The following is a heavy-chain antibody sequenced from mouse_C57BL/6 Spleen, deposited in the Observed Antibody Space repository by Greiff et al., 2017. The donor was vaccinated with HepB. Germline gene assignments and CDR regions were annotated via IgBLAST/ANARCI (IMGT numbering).Heavy chain of an antibody. Sequence: DVQLQESGGGLVQPGGSLKLSCAASGFTFSDYGMAWVRQAPRKGPEWVAFISNLAYSIYYADTVTGRFTISRENAKNTLYLEMSSLRSEDTAMYYCARRDDYDGFAYWGQGTLVTVSA. D-gene: IGHD2-4*01. V-gene: IGHV5-15*04. J-gene: IGHJ3*01. CDR1: GFTFSDYG. CDR3: ARRDDYDGFAY. CDR2: ISNLAYSI.